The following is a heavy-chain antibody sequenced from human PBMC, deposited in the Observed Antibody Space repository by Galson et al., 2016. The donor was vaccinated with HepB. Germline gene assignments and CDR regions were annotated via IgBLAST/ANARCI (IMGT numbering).Heavy chain of an antibody. CDR1: GGTFSNYA. CDR3: ASRAGDYYDNSGYYYYYNYGMDV. V-gene: IGHV1-69*13. J-gene: IGHJ6*02. CDR2: IIPIFGTA. Sequence: SVKVSCKASGGTFSNYAISWVRQAPGQGLEWMGGIIPIFGTANCAQNFQGRVTITADESTSTAYMELSSLRSEDTAVYYCASRAGDYYDNSGYYYYYNYGMDVWGQGTTVTDSS. D-gene: IGHD3-22*01.